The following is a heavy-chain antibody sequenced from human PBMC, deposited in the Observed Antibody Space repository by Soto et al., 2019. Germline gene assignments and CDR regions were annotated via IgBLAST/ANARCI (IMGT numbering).Heavy chain of an antibody. J-gene: IGHJ4*02. Sequence: ASVKVSCKVSGYTLTELSMHWVRQAPGKGLEWMGGFDPEDGETIYAQKFQGRVTMTTDTSTSTAYMELRSLRSDDTAVYYCARGTTVETGSYWGQGTLVTVSS. CDR2: FDPEDGET. CDR3: ARGTTVETGSY. D-gene: IGHD4-17*01. V-gene: IGHV1-24*01. CDR1: GYTLTELS.